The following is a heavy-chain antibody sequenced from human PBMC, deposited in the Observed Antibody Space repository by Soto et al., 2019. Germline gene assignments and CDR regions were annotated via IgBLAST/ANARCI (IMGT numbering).Heavy chain of an antibody. CDR2: MSYDGTNI. CDR3: ARDPSPYTSGWYGIDF. D-gene: IGHD6-19*01. J-gene: IGHJ4*01. Sequence: GGSLRLSCTASGFMFSAYAMLWVRQAPGKGLEWVAAMSYDGTNIYYADSVKGRFTISRDNSKNTLFLQMSSLTADDSAVYYCARDPSPYTSGWYGIDFWGLGTLVTVSS. V-gene: IGHV3-30-3*01. CDR1: GFMFSAYA.